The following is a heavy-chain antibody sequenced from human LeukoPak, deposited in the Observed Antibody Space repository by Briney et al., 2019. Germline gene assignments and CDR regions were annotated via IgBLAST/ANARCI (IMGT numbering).Heavy chain of an antibody. Sequence: PGGSLRLSCAASGFTLSDYWMHWVRQAPGKGLEWVSSISSSSSYIYYADSVKGRFTISRDNAKNSLYLQMNSLRAEDTAVYYCARDSRGMWLRLIRYYYYYYMDVWGKGTTVTVSS. V-gene: IGHV3-21*01. CDR2: ISSSSSYI. CDR3: ARDSRGMWLRLIRYYYYYYMDV. J-gene: IGHJ6*03. CDR1: GFTLSDYW. D-gene: IGHD5-12*01.